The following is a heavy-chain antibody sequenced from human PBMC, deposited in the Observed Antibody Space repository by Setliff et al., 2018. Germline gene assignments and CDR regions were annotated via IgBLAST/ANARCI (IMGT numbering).Heavy chain of an antibody. V-gene: IGHV4-59*12. CDR1: GGSISSYY. CDR2: IYHSGST. Sequence: SETLSLTCTVSGGSISSYYWSWIRQPPGKGLEWIGYIYHSGSTYYNPSLKSRVTISVDTSKNQFSLKLSSVTAADTAVYYCARNSVDYDFWSGYYTMYYFDYWGQGTLVTVS. J-gene: IGHJ4*02. D-gene: IGHD3-3*01. CDR3: ARNSVDYDFWSGYYTMYYFDY.